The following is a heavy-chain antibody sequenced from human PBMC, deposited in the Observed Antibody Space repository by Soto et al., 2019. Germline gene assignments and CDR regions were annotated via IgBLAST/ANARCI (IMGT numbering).Heavy chain of an antibody. CDR1: GFTFSSYS. CDR3: ARDQVGATRDYCYYYGMDV. J-gene: IGHJ6*02. Sequence: GGSLRLSCAASGFTFSSYSMNWVRQAPGKGLEWVSSISSSSSYIYYADSVKGRFTISRDNAKNSLYLQMNSLRAEDTAVYYCARDQVGATRDYCYYYGMDVWGQGTTVTVSS. V-gene: IGHV3-21*01. CDR2: ISSSSSYI. D-gene: IGHD1-26*01.